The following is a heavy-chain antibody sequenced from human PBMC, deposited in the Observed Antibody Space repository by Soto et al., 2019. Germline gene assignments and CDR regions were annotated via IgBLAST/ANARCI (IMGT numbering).Heavy chain of an antibody. J-gene: IGHJ5*02. V-gene: IGHV1-46*03. D-gene: IGHD3-9*01. CDR1: GYTFTSYG. CDR3: DRGNLYYDILTGYYRFDP. Sequence: ASVKVSCKASGYTFTSYGISWVRQAPGQGLEWMGRINPNGGSTSYAQKFQGRVTMTRDTSTSTVYMELSSLRSEDTAVYYCDRGNLYYDILTGYYRFDPWGQGTLVTVSS. CDR2: INPNGGST.